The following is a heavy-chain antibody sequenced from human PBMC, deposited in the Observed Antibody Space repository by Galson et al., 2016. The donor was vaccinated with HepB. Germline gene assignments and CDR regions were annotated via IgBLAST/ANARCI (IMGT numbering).Heavy chain of an antibody. CDR3: ARHPTSTYYYDSDALGYYYYYMDV. Sequence: QSGAEVKKPGESLRISCRCSGYSFTTYWINWVRQMPGKGLEWMGRIDPSDSYTNYSPSFQGHVTISVDKSISTAYLQWSSLKASDTAMYYCARHPTSTYYYDSDALGYYYYYMDVWGKGTTVTVSS. CDR1: GYSFTTYW. V-gene: IGHV5-10-1*01. J-gene: IGHJ6*03. CDR2: IDPSDSYT. D-gene: IGHD3-22*01.